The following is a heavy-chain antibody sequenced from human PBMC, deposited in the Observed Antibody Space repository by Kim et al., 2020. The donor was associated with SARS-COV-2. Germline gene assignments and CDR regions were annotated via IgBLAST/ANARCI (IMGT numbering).Heavy chain of an antibody. D-gene: IGHD5-12*01. J-gene: IGHJ4*02. CDR3: AKDHGDGYNPEFDY. V-gene: IGHV3-30*02. Sequence: ASVKGRFTISRDNCKNTRYLQMNSLRAEDTAVYYCAKDHGDGYNPEFDYWGQGALVTVSS.